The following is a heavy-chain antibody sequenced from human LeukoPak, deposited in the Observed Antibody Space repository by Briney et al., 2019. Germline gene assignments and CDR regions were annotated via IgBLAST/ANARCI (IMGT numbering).Heavy chain of an antibody. Sequence: GGSLRLSCAASGFTFSSYWMHWVRQAPGKGLVRVSRVNTDGSSTTYADSVKGRFTISRDNAKNTLYLQMNSLRAEDTAVYYCVRVSVSPGAAAGFDYWGQGTLVTVSS. D-gene: IGHD6-13*01. CDR2: VNTDGSST. J-gene: IGHJ4*02. V-gene: IGHV3-74*01. CDR3: VRVSVSPGAAAGFDY. CDR1: GFTFSSYW.